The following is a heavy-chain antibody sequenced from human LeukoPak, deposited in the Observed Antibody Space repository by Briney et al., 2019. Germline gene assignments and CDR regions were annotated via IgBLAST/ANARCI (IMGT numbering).Heavy chain of an antibody. CDR1: GGSISSYY. V-gene: IGHV4-59*01. Sequence: SETLSLTCTVSGGSISSYYWSWIRQPPGKGLEWIGYIYYSGSTNYNPSLKSRVTISVDTSKNQFSLKLSSVTAADTAVYYCAREPRDPYYYYGMDVWGQGTTVTVSS. CDR3: AREPRDPYYYYGMDV. J-gene: IGHJ6*02. CDR2: IYYSGST.